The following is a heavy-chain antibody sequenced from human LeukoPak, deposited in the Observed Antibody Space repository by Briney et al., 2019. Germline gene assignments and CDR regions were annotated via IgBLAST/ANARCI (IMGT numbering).Heavy chain of an antibody. J-gene: IGHJ4*02. D-gene: IGHD6-19*01. Sequence: GGSLRLSCAASGFTFSSHWMIWVRQAPGKGLEWVATIKRDGTEELYLDSVKGRFTISRDSARNSLSLQMSSLRVDDTAVYYCVKGAGWLADYWGPGILVIVSS. CDR1: GFTFSSHW. CDR3: VKGAGWLADY. CDR2: IKRDGTEE. V-gene: IGHV3-7*01.